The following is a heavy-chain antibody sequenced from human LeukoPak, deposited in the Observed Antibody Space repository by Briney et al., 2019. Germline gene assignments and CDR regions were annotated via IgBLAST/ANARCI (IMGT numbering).Heavy chain of an antibody. CDR2: ITSSGRII. V-gene: IGHV3-48*03. Sequence: GSLRLSCAASGFTFSSYEMNWVRQAPGKGLEWVAYITSSGRIIYYADSVKGRFTISRDNAKNSLYLRMNSLRAEDTAAYYCASTGGYGSGTYDYYYFGMDVWGQGTTVTVSS. D-gene: IGHD3-10*01. J-gene: IGHJ6*02. CDR1: GFTFSSYE. CDR3: ASTGGYGSGTYDYYYFGMDV.